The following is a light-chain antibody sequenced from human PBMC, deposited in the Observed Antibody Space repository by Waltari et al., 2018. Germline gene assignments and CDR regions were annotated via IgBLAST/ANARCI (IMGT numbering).Light chain of an antibody. CDR2: AAS. V-gene: IGKV1-39*01. J-gene: IGKJ1*01. CDR3: QQSYSSFWT. CDR1: QTINTF. Sequence: DIQMTQSPSSLSASVGDRVTITSRASQTINTFLNWYQEKPGKAPKLLIYAASSLQTEFPARFSGSGSGTEFTLTISSLLPEDFATYYCQQSYSSFWTFGQGTKVEIK.